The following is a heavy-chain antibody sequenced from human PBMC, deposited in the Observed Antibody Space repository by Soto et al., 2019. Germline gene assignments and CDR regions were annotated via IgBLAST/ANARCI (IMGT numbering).Heavy chain of an antibody. J-gene: IGHJ1*01. CDR3: ARAPLTIAVAGTEYFQH. V-gene: IGHV1-69*13. CDR2: IIPIFGTA. D-gene: IGHD6-19*01. Sequence: SVKVSCKASGGTFSSYAISWVRQAPGQGLEWMGGIIPIFGTANYAQKFQGRVTITADESTSTAYMELSSLRSEDTAVYYCARAPLTIAVAGTEYFQHWGQGTLVTVSS. CDR1: GGTFSSYA.